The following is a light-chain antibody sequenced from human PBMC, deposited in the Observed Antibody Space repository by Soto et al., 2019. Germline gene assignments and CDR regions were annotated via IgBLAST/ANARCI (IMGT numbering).Light chain of an antibody. V-gene: IGKV3-11*01. CDR3: QQRSNWRGT. Sequence: EIVLTQSPATLSLSPGERATLSCRASQSLSKYLAWYQQKRGQAPRLLIYDASNRATGIPARFSGSGSGTDFTLTISSLEPEDFAVYYCQQRSNWRGTFGGGTKVEIK. J-gene: IGKJ4*01. CDR2: DAS. CDR1: QSLSKY.